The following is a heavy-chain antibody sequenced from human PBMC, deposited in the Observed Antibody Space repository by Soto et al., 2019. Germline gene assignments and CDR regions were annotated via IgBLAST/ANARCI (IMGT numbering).Heavy chain of an antibody. CDR3: AKAQRHFTVTSGMDV. J-gene: IGHJ6*02. D-gene: IGHD4-17*01. CDR1: GFTFSSYG. CDR2: ISYDGSNK. Sequence: GGSLRLSCAASGFTFSSYGMHWVRQAPGKGLEWVAVISYDGSNKYYADSVKGRFTISRDNSKNTLYLQMNSLRAEDTAVYYCAKAQRHFTVTSGMDVWGQGTTVTISS. V-gene: IGHV3-30*18.